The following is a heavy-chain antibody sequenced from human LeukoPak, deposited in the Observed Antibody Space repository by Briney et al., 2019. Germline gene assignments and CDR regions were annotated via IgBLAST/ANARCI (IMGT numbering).Heavy chain of an antibody. Sequence: PGGSLRLSCAASGFTFSDHYMDWVRQAPGKGLEWVGRTRKKTNSYTTEYAASVKGRFTISRDDSKNSLYLQMNSLRADDTALHYCAKDRTGTTGRDWLDPWGQGTLVTVSS. D-gene: IGHD1-1*01. CDR2: TRKKTNSYTT. CDR1: GFTFSDHY. J-gene: IGHJ5*02. CDR3: AKDRTGTTGRDWLDP. V-gene: IGHV3-72*01.